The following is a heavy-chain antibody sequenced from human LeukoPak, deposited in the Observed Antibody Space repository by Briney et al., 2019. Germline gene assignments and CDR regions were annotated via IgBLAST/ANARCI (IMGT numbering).Heavy chain of an antibody. J-gene: IGHJ3*02. CDR2: IYSGGST. CDR3: AKARVPAAAGDAFDI. Sequence: GGSLRLSCAASGLTVSSNYMSWVRQAPGKGLEWVSVIYSGGSTYYADSVKGRFTISRDNSKNTLYLQMNSLRPEDTAVYYCAKARVPAAAGDAFDIWSQGTMVTVSS. D-gene: IGHD2-2*01. V-gene: IGHV3-53*01. CDR1: GLTVSSNY.